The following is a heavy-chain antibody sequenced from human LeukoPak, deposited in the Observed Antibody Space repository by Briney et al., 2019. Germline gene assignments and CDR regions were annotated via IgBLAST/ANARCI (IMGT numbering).Heavy chain of an antibody. Sequence: ASVKVSCKASGYTFTSYYMNWVRQAPGQGLEWMGIINFSGGRKTYEQKLTGRVTITRATSTSTVYLELSSLRSEDPAACYCARALGYCGSGSLAYWGQGTLVTVSS. D-gene: IGHD3-10*01. V-gene: IGHV1-46*01. J-gene: IGHJ4*02. CDR3: ARALGYCGSGSLAY. CDR2: INFSGGRK. CDR1: GYTFTSYY.